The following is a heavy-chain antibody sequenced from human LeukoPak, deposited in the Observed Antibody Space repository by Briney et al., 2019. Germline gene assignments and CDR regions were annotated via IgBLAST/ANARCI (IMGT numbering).Heavy chain of an antibody. Sequence: GGSLRLSCAAAGFTFSSYSMNWVRQVPGKGLEWISYISSSSSTIYYADSVQGRLTISRDNAKNSLYLQMSSLRDEDTAVYYCAPHRDGSYPFDYWGQGTLDTVSS. J-gene: IGHJ4*02. CDR2: ISSSSSTI. CDR1: GFTFSSYS. CDR3: APHRDGSYPFDY. V-gene: IGHV3-48*02. D-gene: IGHD1-26*01.